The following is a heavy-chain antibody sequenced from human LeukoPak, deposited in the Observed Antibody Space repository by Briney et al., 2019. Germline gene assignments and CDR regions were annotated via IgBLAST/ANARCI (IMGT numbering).Heavy chain of an antibody. D-gene: IGHD2-8*02. J-gene: IGHJ4*02. V-gene: IGHV4-59*08. Sequence: SETLSLTCTVSGGSISSYYWSWIRQPPGKGLEWIAYISDIGSINYNPSLKSRVTIPLDTSKNQFSLKLSSVTAADTAVYYCAGHHPRNTVDFWGQGTLVAVSS. CDR3: AGHHPRNTVDF. CDR2: ISDIGSI. CDR1: GGSISSYY.